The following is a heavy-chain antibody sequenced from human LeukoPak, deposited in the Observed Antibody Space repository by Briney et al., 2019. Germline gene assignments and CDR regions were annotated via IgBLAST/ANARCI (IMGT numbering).Heavy chain of an antibody. J-gene: IGHJ5*02. Sequence: SETLSLTCAVYGGSFSGYYWSWIRQPPGKGLEWIGEINHSGSTNYNPSLKSRVTISVDTSKNQFSLKLSSVTAADTAVYYCARGWRITMVRGVITYNWFDPWGQGTLVTVSS. D-gene: IGHD3-10*01. CDR3: ARGWRITMVRGVITYNWFDP. V-gene: IGHV4-34*01. CDR1: GGSFSGYY. CDR2: INHSGST.